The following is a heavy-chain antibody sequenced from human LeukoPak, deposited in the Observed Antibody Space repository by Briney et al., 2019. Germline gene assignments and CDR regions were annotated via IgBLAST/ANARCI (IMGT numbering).Heavy chain of an antibody. J-gene: IGHJ6*02. Sequence: GVSLRLSCAASGFTFSTYGMHWVRQAPGKGLEWVAVIWYVGSIKYYADSVKGRFTFSRDNSKSTMYLQMNSLRAEDTAVYYCARIACTGGNCKPYYYYGLDVWGQGTTVTVSS. CDR2: IWYVGSIK. CDR1: GFTFSTYG. CDR3: ARIACTGGNCKPYYYYGLDV. V-gene: IGHV3-33*01. D-gene: IGHD2-8*02.